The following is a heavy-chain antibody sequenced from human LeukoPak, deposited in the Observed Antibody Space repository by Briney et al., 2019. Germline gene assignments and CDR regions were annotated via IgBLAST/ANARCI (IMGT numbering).Heavy chain of an antibody. D-gene: IGHD3-22*01. CDR2: FDPEDGET. Sequence: ASVKVSCKVSGYTLTELSMHWVRQAPGKGLEWMGGFDPEDGETIYAQKFQGRVTMTEDTSTDTAYMELSSLRSEDTAVYYCARSTTNYDSSGYYYYWGQGTLVTVSS. CDR1: GYTLTELS. CDR3: ARSTTNYDSSGYYYY. J-gene: IGHJ4*02. V-gene: IGHV1-24*01.